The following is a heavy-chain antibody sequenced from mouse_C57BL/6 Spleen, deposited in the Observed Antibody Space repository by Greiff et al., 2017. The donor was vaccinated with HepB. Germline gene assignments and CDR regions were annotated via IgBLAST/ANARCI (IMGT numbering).Heavy chain of an antibody. J-gene: IGHJ3*01. Sequence: QVQLQQPGAELVKPGASVKLSCKASGYTFTSYWMQWVKQRPGQGLEWIGEIDPSDSYTNYNQKFKGKATLTVDTSSSTAYMQLSSLTSEDSAVYYCGTQFAYWGQGTLGTVSA. V-gene: IGHV1-50*01. CDR2: IDPSDSYT. CDR3: GTQFAY. CDR1: GYTFTSYW.